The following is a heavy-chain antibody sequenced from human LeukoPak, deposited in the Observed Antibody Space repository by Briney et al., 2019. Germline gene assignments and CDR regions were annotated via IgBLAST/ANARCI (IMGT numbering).Heavy chain of an antibody. J-gene: IGHJ4*02. D-gene: IGHD5-12*01. Sequence: SETLSLTCTVSGGSISSYYWSWIPQPPGKGLEWIGYIYYSGSTNYNPSLKSRVTISVDTSKNQFSLKLSSVTAADTAVYYCAGGAIVATTFDYWGQGTLVTVSS. CDR1: GGSISSYY. V-gene: IGHV4-59*01. CDR2: IYYSGST. CDR3: AGGAIVATTFDY.